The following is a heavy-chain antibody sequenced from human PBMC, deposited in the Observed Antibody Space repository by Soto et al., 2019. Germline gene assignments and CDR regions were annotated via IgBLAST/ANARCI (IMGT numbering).Heavy chain of an antibody. J-gene: IGHJ6*02. V-gene: IGHV4-30-4*01. D-gene: IGHD5-12*01. CDR1: GGSINSADYY. CDR3: ARAIVVTIGGMDV. CDR2: IYYSGST. Sequence: PSGTLSLTCSVSGGSINSADYYWMWFRQPPGKGLEWIGYIYYSGSTFFNPSLKSRLTISKDTSRNQFSLRLNSVTAADTAVYYCARAIVVTIGGMDVWGQGTTVTVSS.